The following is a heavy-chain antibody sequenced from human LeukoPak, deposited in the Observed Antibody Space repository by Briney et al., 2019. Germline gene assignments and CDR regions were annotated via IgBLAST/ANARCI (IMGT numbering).Heavy chain of an antibody. CDR1: GYSSNTYW. V-gene: IGHV5-51*01. D-gene: IGHD2-15*01. J-gene: IGHJ4*02. Sequence: GESLKISCKGSGYSSNTYWIGWVRQMPGKGLEWMGIIYGGDSDTGYSPSFQGQVTISADKSTSTAYLQWSSLKASDTAMYYCARARYCSGGSCYAEYWGQGTLVTVSS. CDR2: IYGGDSDT. CDR3: ARARYCSGGSCYAEY.